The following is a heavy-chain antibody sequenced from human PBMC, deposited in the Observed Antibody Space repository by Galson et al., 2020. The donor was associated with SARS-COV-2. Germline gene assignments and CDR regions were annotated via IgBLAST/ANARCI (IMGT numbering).Heavy chain of an antibody. J-gene: IGHJ5*02. Sequence: ASVKVSCKASVYTFTSYGISWVRQAPGQGLEWMGWISAYNGNTKYAQKLQGRVTMTTDTSTGTAYMELRSLRSDDTAVYYCAGWYYYDSSCYYQGDNWFDPWGQGTLVTVSS. V-gene: IGHV1-18*04. CDR2: ISAYNGNT. CDR3: AGWYYYDSSCYYQGDNWFDP. D-gene: IGHD3-22*01. CDR1: VYTFTSYG.